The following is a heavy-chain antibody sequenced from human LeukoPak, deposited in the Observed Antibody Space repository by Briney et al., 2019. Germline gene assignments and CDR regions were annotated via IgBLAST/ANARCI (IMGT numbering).Heavy chain of an antibody. CDR3: ARGRGYCSSTSCLNWFDP. V-gene: IGHV3-21*01. CDR2: ISSSSSYI. D-gene: IGHD2-2*01. Sequence: GGSLRLSCAASGFTFSSYGMNWVRQAPGKGLEWVSSISSSSSYIYYADSVKGRFTISRDNAKNSLYLQMNSLRAEDTAVYYCARGRGYCSSTSCLNWFDPWGQGTLVTVSS. J-gene: IGHJ5*02. CDR1: GFTFSSYG.